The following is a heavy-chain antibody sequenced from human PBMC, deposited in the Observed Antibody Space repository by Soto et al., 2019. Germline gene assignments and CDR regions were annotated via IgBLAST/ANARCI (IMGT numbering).Heavy chain of an antibody. CDR3: ARSSSGWYYFDY. J-gene: IGHJ4*02. CDR2: INPNSGGT. Sequence: ASVKVSCKASGYTFTGYYMHWVRQAPGQGLEWMGWINPNSGGTNYAQKFRGWVTMTRDTSISTAYMELSRLRSDDTAVYYCARSSSGWYYFDYWGQGTLVTVSS. CDR1: GYTFTGYY. V-gene: IGHV1-2*04. D-gene: IGHD6-19*01.